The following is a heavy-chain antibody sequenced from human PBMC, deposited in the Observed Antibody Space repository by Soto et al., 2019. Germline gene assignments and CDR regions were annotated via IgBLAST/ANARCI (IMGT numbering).Heavy chain of an antibody. CDR3: ARVNNWNHFDY. J-gene: IGHJ4*02. D-gene: IGHD1-1*01. Sequence: PSETLSLTCTVSGGSISSNYWSWIRQPPGKGLEWVGYIYYSGSTNYNPSLKSRVTISVDTSKNQFSLKLSSVTAADTAVYYCARVNNWNHFDYWGQGTLVTAPQ. CDR2: IYYSGST. V-gene: IGHV4-59*01. CDR1: GGSISSNY.